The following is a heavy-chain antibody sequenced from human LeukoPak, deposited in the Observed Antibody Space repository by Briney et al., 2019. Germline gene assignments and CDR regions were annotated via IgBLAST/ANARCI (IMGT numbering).Heavy chain of an antibody. CDR1: GFTFSSYS. CDR2: ISSSSSYI. CDR3: ARGNSSAFDI. V-gene: IGHV3-21*01. Sequence: GGSLRLSCAASGFTFSSYSMNWVRQAPGKGLEWVSSISSSSSYIYYADSVKSRFTISRDNAKNSLYLQMNSLRAEDTAVYYCARGNSSAFDIWGQGTMVTVSS. J-gene: IGHJ3*02. D-gene: IGHD4-23*01.